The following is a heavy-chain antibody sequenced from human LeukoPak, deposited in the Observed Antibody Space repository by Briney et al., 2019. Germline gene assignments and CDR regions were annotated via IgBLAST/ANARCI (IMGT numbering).Heavy chain of an antibody. CDR1: RFTFSDYY. Sequence: GGSLRLSCAASRFTFSDYYMSWLRQAPGKGLEWVSYINSSGSTIDYADSVKGRFTISRDNSKNTLYLQMNSLRAEDTAGYYCAIEVWQWLYAFDIWGQGTMVTVSS. V-gene: IGHV3-11*01. D-gene: IGHD6-19*01. J-gene: IGHJ3*02. CDR3: AIEVWQWLYAFDI. CDR2: INSSGSTI.